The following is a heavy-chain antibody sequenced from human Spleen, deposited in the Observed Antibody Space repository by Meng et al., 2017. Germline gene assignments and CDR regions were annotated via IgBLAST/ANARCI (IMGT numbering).Heavy chain of an antibody. D-gene: IGHD1-26*01. J-gene: IGHJ3*02. V-gene: IGHV1-24*01. Sequence: ASVKVSCKASGYRFTSYGISWARQAPGKGLEWMGGFEPDDGETIYAQNFQGRVTISEDTSADIGYIEVRSLRYEDTAVYYCATSKVGAPDGFHIWGQGTMVTVSS. CDR1: GYRFTSYG. CDR3: ATSKVGAPDGFHI. CDR2: FEPDDGET.